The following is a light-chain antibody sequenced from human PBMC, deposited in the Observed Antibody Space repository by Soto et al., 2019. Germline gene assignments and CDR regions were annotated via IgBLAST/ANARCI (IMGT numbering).Light chain of an antibody. CDR1: QSVGSY. Sequence: EIVLTQSPATLSLSPGERTTLSCRASQSVGSYLAWYRQRPGQAPRLLIYDTNKRATGVPDRFSGGGFGTDFTLTINSLEPEDFALYYCQQRSNWPLTFGGGTRVDIK. V-gene: IGKV3-11*01. CDR2: DTN. CDR3: QQRSNWPLT. J-gene: IGKJ4*01.